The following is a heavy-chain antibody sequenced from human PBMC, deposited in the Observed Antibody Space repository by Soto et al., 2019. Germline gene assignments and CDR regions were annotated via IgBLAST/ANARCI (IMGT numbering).Heavy chain of an antibody. CDR1: GFTFSSYA. J-gene: IGHJ4*02. D-gene: IGHD4-17*01. CDR3: ANFLAEMTTVTPFDY. CDR2: ISGSGGST. V-gene: IGHV3-23*01. Sequence: PGGSLRLSCAASGFTFSSYAMSWVRQAPGKGLEWVSAISGSGGSTYYADSVKGRFTISRDNSKNTLYLQMNSLRAEDTAVYYCANFLAEMTTVTPFDYWGQGTLVTVSS.